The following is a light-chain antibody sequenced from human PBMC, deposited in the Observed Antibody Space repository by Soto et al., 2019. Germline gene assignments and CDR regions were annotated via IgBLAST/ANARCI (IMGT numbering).Light chain of an antibody. CDR3: QQSYSMPWT. J-gene: IGKJ1*01. CDR2: SAS. Sequence: IQMTQSPSSLSASVGDRVTITCRASHTISNYLNWYQQKAEKAPKLLIHSASSLQGGVPARFSGSGSGTDFSLTISSLQPEDFATYYCQQSYSMPWTFGQGTKVEVK. CDR1: HTISNY. V-gene: IGKV1-39*01.